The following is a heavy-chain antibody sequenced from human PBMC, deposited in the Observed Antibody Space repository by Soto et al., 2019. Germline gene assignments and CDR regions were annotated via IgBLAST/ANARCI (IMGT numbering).Heavy chain of an antibody. J-gene: IGHJ4*02. CDR2: IYWDGDE. D-gene: IGHD2-2*01. V-gene: IGHV2-5*02. CDR3: AHGSCTSADCYPNPYLDY. Sequence: QITLKESGPTLVKPTQTLTLTCTFSGFSLSTSAEGVGWIRQPPGKALEWLALIYWDGDERCSPSLKSRLTINTDTSNNQVVLTMTNMDPADTATYSCAHGSCTSADCYPNPYLDYWGQGSLVSVSS. CDR1: GFSLSTSAEG.